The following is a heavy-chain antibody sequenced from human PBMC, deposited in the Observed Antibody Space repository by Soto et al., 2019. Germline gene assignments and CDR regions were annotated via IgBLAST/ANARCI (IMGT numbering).Heavy chain of an antibody. CDR3: APWFGAFDY. CDR2: ISYDGSNK. D-gene: IGHD3-10*01. V-gene: IGHV3-30*03. CDR1: GFTFSSYG. Sequence: QVQLVESGGGVVQPGRSLRLSCAASGFTFSSYGMHWVRQAPGKGLEWVAVISYDGSNKYYADSVKGRFTISRDNSKNTLYLQMNSLRAEDRAVYYCAPWFGAFDYWGQGTLVTFPS. J-gene: IGHJ4*02.